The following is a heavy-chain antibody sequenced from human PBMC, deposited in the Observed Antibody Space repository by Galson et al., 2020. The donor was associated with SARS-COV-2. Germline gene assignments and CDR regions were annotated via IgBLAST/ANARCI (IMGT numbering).Heavy chain of an antibody. CDR2: IYYSGST. CDR3: ARLLKYDFWSGYPYDAFDI. D-gene: IGHD3-3*01. J-gene: IGHJ3*02. V-gene: IGHV4-39*07. CDR1: GGSISSSSYY. Sequence: SETLSLTCTVSGGSISSSSYYWGWIRQPPGKGLEWIGSIYYSGSTYYNPSLKSRVTISVDTSKNQFSLKLSSVTAADTAVYYCARLLKYDFWSGYPYDAFDIWGQGTMVTVSS.